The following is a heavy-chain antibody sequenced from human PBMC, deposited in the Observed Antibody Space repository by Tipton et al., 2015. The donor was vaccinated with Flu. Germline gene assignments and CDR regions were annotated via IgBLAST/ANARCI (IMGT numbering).Heavy chain of an antibody. Sequence: GSLRLSCAASGFTFSSYSMNWVRQAPGKGLEWVSSISSSSSYIYYADSVKGRFTISRDNAKNSLYLKMNSLRAEDTAVYYCARDGSGDYVGGYFDYWGQGTLVTVSS. CDR1: GFTFSSYS. J-gene: IGHJ4*02. CDR2: ISSSSSYI. D-gene: IGHD4-17*01. CDR3: ARDGSGDYVGGYFDY. V-gene: IGHV3-21*01.